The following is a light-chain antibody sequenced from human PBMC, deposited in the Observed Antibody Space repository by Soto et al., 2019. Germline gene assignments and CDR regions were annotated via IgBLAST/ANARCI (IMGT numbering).Light chain of an antibody. J-gene: IGKJ1*01. Sequence: EIVVTQSPCTLSLSPGQRATLCCRASQSVSSSFLAWYQQKDGQSPRIXIYAASARAIGIPDRFSGSGYGTDFNLTISRLEPEDFAVYYCQQYGHSPRTFGQGTKVDIK. V-gene: IGKV3-20*01. CDR1: QSVSSSF. CDR3: QQYGHSPRT. CDR2: AAS.